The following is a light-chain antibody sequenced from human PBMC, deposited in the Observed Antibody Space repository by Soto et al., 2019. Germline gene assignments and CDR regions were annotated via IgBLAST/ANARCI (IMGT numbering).Light chain of an antibody. J-gene: IGKJ2*01. CDR3: QQYSHWPLYT. CDR2: DAS. CDR1: QSVSRN. Sequence: EVVMTQSPATLSVSPGERATLSSRASQSVSRNLAWYQQRPCRAPRLLIYDASTRATNIPTRLSGSGSGTEFTLAISSLQSEDFAVYYCQQYSHWPLYTFGQGTKLEIK. V-gene: IGKV3-15*01.